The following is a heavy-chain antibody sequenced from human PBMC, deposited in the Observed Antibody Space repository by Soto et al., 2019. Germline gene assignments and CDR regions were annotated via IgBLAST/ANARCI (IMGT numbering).Heavy chain of an antibody. V-gene: IGHV3-9*01. D-gene: IGHD2-8*01. CDR1: GFNVHDYA. J-gene: IGHJ5*02. CDR2: ISWDGTSI. CDR3: CVMDPISELAQNPEP. Sequence: EVQLVESGGGLVQPGRSLRLSCAASGFNVHDYAMHWVRQAPGKGLEWVSGISWDGTSIGYADSVKGRFTVSKDNAKNSLYLQMNGLTIEDTAFYYCCVMDPISELAQNPEPWGQGTQVTVSS.